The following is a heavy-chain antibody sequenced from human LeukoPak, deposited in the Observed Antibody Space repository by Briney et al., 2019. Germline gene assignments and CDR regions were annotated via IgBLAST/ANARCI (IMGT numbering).Heavy chain of an antibody. Sequence: ASVKVSCKASGYTFTRYGISWVRQAPGQGLEWMGWIRVDNGDTDNAQKLQGRVTITTDTSSTTIYMELRSLRSDDTAVYYCAGVNLYYNDMDVWGKGTTVTVSS. V-gene: IGHV1-18*01. CDR2: IRVDNGDT. D-gene: IGHD1-14*01. J-gene: IGHJ6*03. CDR3: AGVNLYYNDMDV. CDR1: GYTFTRYG.